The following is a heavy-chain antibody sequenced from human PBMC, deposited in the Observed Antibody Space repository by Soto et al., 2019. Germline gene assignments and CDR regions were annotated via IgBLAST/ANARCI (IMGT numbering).Heavy chain of an antibody. CDR3: ARDRHYYDSSGSSYYFDY. J-gene: IGHJ4*02. CDR2: IIPIFGTA. V-gene: IGHV1-69*06. CDR1: GGTFSSYA. D-gene: IGHD3-22*01. Sequence: SVKVSCKASGGTFSSYAISWVRQAPGQGLEWMGGIIPIFGTANYAQKFQGRVTITADTSTSTAYMELSSLNSEDTAVFYCARDRHYYDSSGSSYYFDYWGQGTLVTVSS.